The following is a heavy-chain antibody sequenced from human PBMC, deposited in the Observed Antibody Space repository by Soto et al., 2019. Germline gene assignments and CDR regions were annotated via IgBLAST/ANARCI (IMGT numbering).Heavy chain of an antibody. CDR2: ISSSGYTM. CDR3: ARDYTEYNTSGYYYAMYFYGLDV. D-gene: IGHD3-22*01. Sequence: EVQLVESGGGLVQPGGSLRLSCAAPGFSFNNYEMNWVRQAPGKGLEWVSYISSSGYTMYYADSVKGRFTISRDNAKNSLYLQMNSLRAEDTAVYYCARDYTEYNTSGYYYAMYFYGLDVWGQGTTVTVSS. J-gene: IGHJ6*02. CDR1: GFSFNNYE. V-gene: IGHV3-48*03.